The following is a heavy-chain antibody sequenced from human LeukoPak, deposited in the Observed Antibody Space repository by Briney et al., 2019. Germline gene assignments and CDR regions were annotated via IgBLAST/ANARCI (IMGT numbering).Heavy chain of an antibody. CDR2: ISYDGSNK. CDR3: AKDDPGDYVLDY. D-gene: IGHD4-17*01. V-gene: IGHV3-30*18. Sequence: GGSLRLSCAASGFTFSSYGMHWVRQAPGKGLVWVAVISYDGSNKYYADSVKGRFTISRDNSKNTLYLQMNSLRAEDTAVYYCAKDDPGDYVLDYWGQGTLVTVSS. CDR1: GFTFSSYG. J-gene: IGHJ4*02.